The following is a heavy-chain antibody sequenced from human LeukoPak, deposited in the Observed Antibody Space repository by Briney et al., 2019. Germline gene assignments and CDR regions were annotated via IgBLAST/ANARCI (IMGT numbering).Heavy chain of an antibody. J-gene: IGHJ4*02. V-gene: IGHV1-2*06. CDR2: INPNSGDT. Sequence: ASVKVSCKASRYTFTAYHMHWVRQAPGQGLEWMGRINPNSGDTNYAQKFQGRVTMTRDTSISTAYMELSRLRSDDTAVYYCARDYCSSTSCLFDYWGQGTLVSVSS. CDR3: ARDYCSSTSCLFDY. CDR1: RYTFTAYH. D-gene: IGHD2-2*01.